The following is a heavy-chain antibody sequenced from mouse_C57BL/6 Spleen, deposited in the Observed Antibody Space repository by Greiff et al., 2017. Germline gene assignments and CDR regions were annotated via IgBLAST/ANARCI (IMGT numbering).Heavy chain of an antibody. CDR3: ARLIYSLDD. CDR2: ISDGGSYT. V-gene: IGHV5-4*03. J-gene: IGHJ2*01. CDR1: GFTFSSYA. D-gene: IGHD2-1*01. Sequence: EVMLVESGGGLVKPGGSLKLSCAASGFTFSSYAMSWVRQTPEKRLEWVATISDGGSYTYYPDNVKGRFTISRDNAKNNLYLQMSHLKSEDTAMYYCARLIYSLDDWSQGTTLTVSS.